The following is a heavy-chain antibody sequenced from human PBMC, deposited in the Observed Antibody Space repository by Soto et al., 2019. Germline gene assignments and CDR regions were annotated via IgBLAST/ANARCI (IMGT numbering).Heavy chain of an antibody. J-gene: IGHJ6*02. V-gene: IGHV3-43*01. CDR3: AKSPGIAALDYYYGMDV. Sequence: GGSLRLFCAASGFTFDDYTMHWVRQAPGKGLEWVSLISWDGGRTYYAYSVKGRFTISRDNIKNSLYLQMNSLRTEDTALYYCAKSPGIAALDYYYGMDVWGQGTTVPVSS. CDR2: ISWDGGRT. D-gene: IGHD6-6*01. CDR1: GFTFDDYT.